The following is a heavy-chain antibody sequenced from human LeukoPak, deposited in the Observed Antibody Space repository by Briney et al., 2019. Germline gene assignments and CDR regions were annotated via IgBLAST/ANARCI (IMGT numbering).Heavy chain of an antibody. V-gene: IGHV4-34*01. Sequence: SETLSLTCALYRGSFSGYYWSWIRQPPGKRLEWIGEINHSGSTNNNPSLKSRVTISVDTSKNQFSLKLSSVTAADTAVYYCARLMRRLSVVVAATSGYYYYYMDVWGKGTTVTISS. CDR3: ARLMRRLSVVVAATSGYYYYYMDV. J-gene: IGHJ6*03. CDR1: RGSFSGYY. CDR2: INHSGST. D-gene: IGHD2-15*01.